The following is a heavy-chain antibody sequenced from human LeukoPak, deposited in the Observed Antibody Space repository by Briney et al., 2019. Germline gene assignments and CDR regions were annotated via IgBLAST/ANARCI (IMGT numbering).Heavy chain of an antibody. CDR3: ARSPTAINGYFDP. CDR2: ISGGGGST. D-gene: IGHD2-21*02. Sequence: GGSLRLSCAASGFTFSSYAMNWVRQAPGKGLEWVSVISGGGGSTYYADSVKGRFTISRDNSKNALYLQMNSLRADDTAVYYCARSPTAINGYFDPWGQGTLVTVSS. J-gene: IGHJ5*02. V-gene: IGHV3-23*01. CDR1: GFTFSSYA.